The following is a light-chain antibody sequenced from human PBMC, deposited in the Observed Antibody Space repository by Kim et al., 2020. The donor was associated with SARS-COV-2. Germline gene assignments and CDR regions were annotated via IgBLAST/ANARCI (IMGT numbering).Light chain of an antibody. J-gene: IGLJ2*01. CDR3: QAWDINNAV. CDR2: QNT. V-gene: IGLV3-1*01. Sequence: SYELTQPPSVSVSPGQTASITCSGDKLGNKYVCWYQQKPGQSPVLVIYQNTKRPSAIPERFSGSNSGNTATLTISGTQATDEADYYCQAWDINNAVFGGGTQLTVL. CDR1: KLGNKY.